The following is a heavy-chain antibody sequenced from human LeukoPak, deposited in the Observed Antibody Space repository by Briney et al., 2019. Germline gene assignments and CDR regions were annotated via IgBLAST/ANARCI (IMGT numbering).Heavy chain of an antibody. CDR2: IRYDGSNK. J-gene: IGHJ4*02. CDR3: AKPPQLLGGGHFDY. Sequence: GGSLRLSCAASGFTFNSYAMHWVRQAPGKGLEWVAFIRYDGSNKYYADSLKGRFSISRDNSKNTLYLQMNSLRAEDTAIYYCAKPPQLLGGGHFDYWGQGTLVTVSS. V-gene: IGHV3-30*02. D-gene: IGHD2-2*01. CDR1: GFTFNSYA.